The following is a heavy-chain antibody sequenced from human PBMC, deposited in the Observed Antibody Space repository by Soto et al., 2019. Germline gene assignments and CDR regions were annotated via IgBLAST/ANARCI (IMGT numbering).Heavy chain of an antibody. J-gene: IGHJ6*02. CDR1: GGGFSSYP. CDR3: AATPYSSIYYYYYYGMDV. D-gene: IGHD6-13*01. Sequence: GASVNGSWKCSGGGFSSYPSSWVRQAPGQGLEWMGGIIPIFGTANYAQKFQGRVTITADESTSTAYMELSSLRSEDTAVYYCAATPYSSIYYYYYYGMDVWGQGTTVTVSS. V-gene: IGHV1-69*01. CDR2: IIPIFGTA.